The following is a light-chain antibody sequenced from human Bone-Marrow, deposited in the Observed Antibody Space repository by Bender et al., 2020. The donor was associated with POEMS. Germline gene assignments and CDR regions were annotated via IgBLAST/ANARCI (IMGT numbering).Light chain of an antibody. CDR2: STT. J-gene: IGLJ3*02. CDR1: SGAVTSDNY. Sequence: QTVVTQEPSLTVSSGGTVTLTCASSSGAVTSDNYPNWFHQKTGQAPRSLIYSTTNKNSWTPARFSGSFLGSKAALTLSGVQPEDEADYYCLLYYGGAQRVFGGGTRLTVL. V-gene: IGLV7-43*01. CDR3: LLYYGGAQRV.